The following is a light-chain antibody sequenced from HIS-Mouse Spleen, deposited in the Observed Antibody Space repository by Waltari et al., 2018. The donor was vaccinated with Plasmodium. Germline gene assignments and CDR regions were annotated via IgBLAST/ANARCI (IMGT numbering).Light chain of an antibody. CDR3: QQLNIYPPIT. Sequence: DIQLTQSPSFLSPSVGDRVTITCRARQGISSYLAWYQQKPGKAPKLLIYAASTLQSGVPSRFSGSGSGTEFTLTISSLQPEDFATYYCQQLNIYPPITFGQGTRLEIK. V-gene: IGKV1-9*01. CDR1: QGISSY. CDR2: AAS. J-gene: IGKJ5*01.